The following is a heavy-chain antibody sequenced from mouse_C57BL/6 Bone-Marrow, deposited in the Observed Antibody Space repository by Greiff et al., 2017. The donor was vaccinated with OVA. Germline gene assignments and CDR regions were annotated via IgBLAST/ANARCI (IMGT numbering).Heavy chain of an antibody. CDR2: INPNNGGT. Sequence: VQLQQSGPELVKPGASVKISCKASGYTFTDYYMNWVKQSHGKSLEWIGDINPNNGGTSYNQKFKGKATLTVDKSSSTAYMELRSLTSEDSAVYYCSRDYMVFAYWGQGTLVTVSA. J-gene: IGHJ3*01. D-gene: IGHD2-2*01. CDR3: SRDYMVFAY. V-gene: IGHV1-26*01. CDR1: GYTFTDYY.